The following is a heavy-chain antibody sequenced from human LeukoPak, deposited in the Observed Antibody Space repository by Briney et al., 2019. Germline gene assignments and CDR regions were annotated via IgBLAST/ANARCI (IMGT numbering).Heavy chain of an antibody. D-gene: IGHD6-13*01. CDR1: GGTFSSYA. CDR2: ISAYNGNT. J-gene: IGHJ4*02. CDR3: ACGIAAPGTPGSPFDY. V-gene: IGHV1-18*03. Sequence: GSSVKVSCKASGGTFSSYAISWVRQAPGQGLEWMGWISAYNGNTNYAQKLQGRVTMTTDTSASTAYMELSSLRSEDMAVYYCACGIAAPGTPGSPFDYWGQGTLVTVSS.